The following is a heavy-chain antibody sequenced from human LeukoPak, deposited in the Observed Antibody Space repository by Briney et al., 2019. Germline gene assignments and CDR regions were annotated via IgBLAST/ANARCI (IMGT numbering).Heavy chain of an antibody. Sequence: SETLSLTCTVSGVSISSYYWSWIRQPPGKGLEWIGYIYYSGSTNYNPSLKSRVTISVDTSKNQFSLKLSSVTAADTAVYYCAMIAVAGTFDPWGQGTLVTVSS. CDR3: AMIAVAGTFDP. V-gene: IGHV4-59*01. CDR1: GVSISSYY. D-gene: IGHD6-19*01. CDR2: IYYSGST. J-gene: IGHJ5*02.